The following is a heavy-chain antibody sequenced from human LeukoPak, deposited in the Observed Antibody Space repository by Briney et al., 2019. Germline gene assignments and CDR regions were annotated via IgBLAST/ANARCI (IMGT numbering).Heavy chain of an antibody. CDR2: IFHSGST. Sequence: SETLSLTCTVSGGSFSSGGYSWNWIRQAPGKGLEWVGYIFHSGSTYFNPSLKSRVVISVDTSKDQFSLKLSSVTAADTAVYYCARDESTMVRGEGFDPWGQGTLVTVSS. CDR1: GGSFSSGGYS. V-gene: IGHV4-30-2*01. D-gene: IGHD3-10*01. J-gene: IGHJ5*02. CDR3: ARDESTMVRGEGFDP.